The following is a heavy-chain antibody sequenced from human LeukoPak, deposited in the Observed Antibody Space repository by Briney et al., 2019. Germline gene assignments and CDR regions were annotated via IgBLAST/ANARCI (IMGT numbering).Heavy chain of an antibody. CDR1: GFTFSSYG. CDR2: IWYDGSNK. CDR3: AKLGHSGYSYGYVVDFDY. D-gene: IGHD5-18*01. V-gene: IGHV3-33*06. Sequence: GGSLRLSCAASGFTFSSYGMHWVRQAPGKGLEWVAVIWYDGSNKYCADSVKGRFTISRDNSKNTLYLQMNSLRAEDTAVYYCAKLGHSGYSYGYVVDFDYWGQGTLVTVSS. J-gene: IGHJ4*02.